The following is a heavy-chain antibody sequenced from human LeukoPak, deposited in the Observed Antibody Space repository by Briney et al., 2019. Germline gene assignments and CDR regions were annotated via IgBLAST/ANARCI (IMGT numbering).Heavy chain of an antibody. J-gene: IGHJ6*03. D-gene: IGHD3-3*01. CDR3: TRPTNGTIFGVVIEAGLLSYYYMDV. V-gene: IGHV3-73*01. CDR2: IRSKANSYAT. CDR1: GFTFSGSA. Sequence: GGSLRLSCAASGFTFSGSAMHWVRQASGKGLEWVGRIRSKANSYATAYAASVKGRFTISRDDPKNTAYLQMNSLKTEDTAVYYCTRPTNGTIFGVVIEAGLLSYYYMDVWGKGTTVTVSS.